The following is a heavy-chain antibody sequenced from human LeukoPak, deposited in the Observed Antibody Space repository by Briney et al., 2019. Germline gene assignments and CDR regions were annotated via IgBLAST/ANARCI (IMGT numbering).Heavy chain of an antibody. CDR3: ARAFYIYGGNGNAFDI. J-gene: IGHJ3*02. CDR1: GGSVSSHRYY. D-gene: IGHD4-23*01. CDR2: IYYSGST. Sequence: PSETLSLTCTVSGGSVSSHRYYWGWIRQPPGQGLEWIGSIYYSGSTYYNPSLKSRVTISVDTSKNQFSLKLSSVTAADTAVYYCARAFYIYGGNGNAFDIWGQGTMVTVSS. V-gene: IGHV4-39*07.